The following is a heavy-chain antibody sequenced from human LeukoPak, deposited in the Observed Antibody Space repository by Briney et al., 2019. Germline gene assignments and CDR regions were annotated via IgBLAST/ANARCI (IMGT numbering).Heavy chain of an antibody. J-gene: IGHJ6*03. CDR1: GGSFSGYY. CDR2: INHSGST. V-gene: IGHV4-34*01. Sequence: PSETLSLTCAVYGGSFSGYYWSWIRQPPGKGLEWIGEINHSGSTNYNPSLKSRVTISVDTSKNQFSLKLSSVTAADTAVYYCARAGGSYRRAYYYYYMDVWGKGTTVTVSS. CDR3: ARAGGSYRRAYYYYYMDV. D-gene: IGHD1-26*01.